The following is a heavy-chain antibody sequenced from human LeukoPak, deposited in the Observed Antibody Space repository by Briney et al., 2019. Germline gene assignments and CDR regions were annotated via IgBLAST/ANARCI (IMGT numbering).Heavy chain of an antibody. CDR2: SNAGNGNT. J-gene: IGHJ4*02. D-gene: IGHD3-22*01. V-gene: IGHV1-3*02. CDR1: GYTFTSYA. CDR3: ARAYNYYDSSGYYLGYYFDY. Sequence: PGGSPRLSCAASGYTFTSYAMHWVRQAPGQRLEWMGWSNAGNGNTKYSQEFQGRVTITRDTSASTAYMELSSLRSEDMAVYYCARAYNYYDSSGYYLGYYFDYWGQGTLVTVSS.